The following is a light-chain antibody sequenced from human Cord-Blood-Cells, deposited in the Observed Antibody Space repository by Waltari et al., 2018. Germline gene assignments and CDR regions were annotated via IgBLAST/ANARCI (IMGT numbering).Light chain of an antibody. J-gene: IGLJ1*01. Sequence: QSVLTQPPSVSGAPGQRVTISCTGSSSNIGAGYDVTWYQQLPGTAPNLLIYGNNNRPSGVPDRFAGSKSGTSASLAITGLQAEDEADYYCQSYDSSLSGYVFGTGTKVTVL. V-gene: IGLV1-40*01. CDR1: SSNIGAGYD. CDR2: GNN. CDR3: QSYDSSLSGYV.